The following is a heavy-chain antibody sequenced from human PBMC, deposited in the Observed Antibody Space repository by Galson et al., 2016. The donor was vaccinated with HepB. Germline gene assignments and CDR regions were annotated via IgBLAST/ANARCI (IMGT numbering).Heavy chain of an antibody. J-gene: IGHJ5*02. CDR1: GYRFSSYW. CDR2: IYPGDSDA. CDR3: ARRDCYGAENSYMYWLDP. Sequence: QSGAEVKKPGESLKISCKGSGYRFSSYWIGWVRQLPGKGPEWMGIIYPGDSDARYSPSFHGQVTISADKSISTAHLQSSHLKASDTAMYYCARRDCYGAENSYMYWLDPGGRGALVTVSS. V-gene: IGHV5-51*01. D-gene: IGHD4/OR15-4a*01.